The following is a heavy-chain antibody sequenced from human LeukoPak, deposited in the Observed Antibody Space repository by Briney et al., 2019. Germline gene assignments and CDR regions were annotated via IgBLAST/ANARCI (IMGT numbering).Heavy chain of an antibody. J-gene: IGHJ4*02. V-gene: IGHV1-2*02. CDR3: ARVGCGGDCYSPALDY. CDR1: GYTFTGYY. CDR2: INPNSGGT. D-gene: IGHD2-21*02. Sequence: ASVKVSCKASGYTFTGYYMHWVRQAPGQGLEWMGWINPNSGGTNYAQKLQGRVTMTTDTSTSTAYMELRSLRSDDTAVYYCARVGCGGDCYSPALDYWGQGTLVTVSS.